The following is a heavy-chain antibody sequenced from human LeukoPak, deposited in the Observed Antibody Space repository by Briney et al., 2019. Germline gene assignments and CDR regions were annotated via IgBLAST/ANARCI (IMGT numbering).Heavy chain of an antibody. Sequence: GGSLRLSCTASGFTFGDYAMSWFRQAPGKGLEWVGFIRSKAYGGTTEYAASVKGRFTISRDDSKSIAYLQMNSLKTEDTAVYYCTIQIEYQLLYGYYGMDVWGQGTTGTVSS. CDR2: IRSKAYGGTT. CDR3: TIQIEYQLLYGYYGMDV. CDR1: GFTFGDYA. J-gene: IGHJ6*02. D-gene: IGHD2-2*02. V-gene: IGHV3-49*03.